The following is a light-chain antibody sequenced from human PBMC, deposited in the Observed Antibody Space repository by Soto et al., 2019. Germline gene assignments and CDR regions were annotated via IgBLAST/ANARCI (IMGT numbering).Light chain of an antibody. V-gene: IGKV3-11*01. J-gene: IGKJ1*01. Sequence: EIVLTQSPATLSLSPGERATLSCRASQSVSSYLAWYQQKPGKAPRLLINDASNRATGIPARFSGSGSGTDFTLTISSLEPEDFAVYYCQQRSNWWTFGQGTKVEIK. CDR2: DAS. CDR3: QQRSNWWT. CDR1: QSVSSY.